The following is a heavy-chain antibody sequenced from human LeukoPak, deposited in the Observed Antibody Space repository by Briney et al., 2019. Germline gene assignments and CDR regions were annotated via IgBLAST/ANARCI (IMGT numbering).Heavy chain of an antibody. CDR2: IYWDDDR. J-gene: IGHJ4*02. V-gene: IGHV2-5*02. CDR3: AHRKNYYDSSVFDN. CDR1: GFSLNTRGVG. D-gene: IGHD3-22*01. Sequence: NVSGPTLVNPTQTLTLTCTFSGFSLNTRGVGVGWIRQPPGRALEWLALIYWDDDRRYSPSLKSRLTITKDTSKNQVVLTMTNVDPVDTATYFCAHRKNYYDSSVFDNWGQGTLVTVSS.